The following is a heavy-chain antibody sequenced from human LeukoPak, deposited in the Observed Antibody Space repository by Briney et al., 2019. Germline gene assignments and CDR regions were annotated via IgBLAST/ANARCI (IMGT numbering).Heavy chain of an antibody. CDR2: IKQDGSEK. V-gene: IGHV3-7*01. Sequence: GGSLRLTCAASGFTFSSYWMSWVRQAPGKGLEWVANIKQDGSEKYYVDSVKGRFTISRDNAKNSLYLQMNSLRAEDTAVYYCASDRSGGSCYECWFDPWGQGTMATLSS. CDR1: GFTFSSYW. J-gene: IGHJ5*02. CDR3: ASDRSGGSCYECWFDP. D-gene: IGHD2-15*01.